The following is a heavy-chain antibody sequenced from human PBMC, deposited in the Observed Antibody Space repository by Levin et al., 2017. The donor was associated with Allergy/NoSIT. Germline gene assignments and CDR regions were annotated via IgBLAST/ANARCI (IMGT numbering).Heavy chain of an antibody. J-gene: IGHJ4*02. CDR2: MNPNTGAT. CDR1: RYSFTSHD. V-gene: IGHV1-8*01. D-gene: IGHD3-3*01. Sequence: ASVKVSCKASRYSFTSHDINWVRQATGQGLEWMGWMNPNTGATGYAQKFQGRVTMTRNTSINTAYMELSSLTSEDTAIYYCARVATIFGDPGHWGQGALVTVSS. CDR3: ARVATIFGDPGH.